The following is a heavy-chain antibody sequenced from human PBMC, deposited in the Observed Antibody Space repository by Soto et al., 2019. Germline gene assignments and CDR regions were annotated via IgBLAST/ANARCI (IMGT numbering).Heavy chain of an antibody. Sequence: GGSLRLSCAASGFTFSSYAMSWVRQAPGKGLEWVSAISGSGGSTYYADSVKGRFTISRDNSKNTLYLQMNSLRAEDTAVYYCAKGSSDSSGYPRTLDYAFDIWGQGTMVTVSS. CDR3: AKGSSDSSGYPRTLDYAFDI. J-gene: IGHJ3*02. D-gene: IGHD3-22*01. CDR2: ISGSGGST. V-gene: IGHV3-23*01. CDR1: GFTFSSYA.